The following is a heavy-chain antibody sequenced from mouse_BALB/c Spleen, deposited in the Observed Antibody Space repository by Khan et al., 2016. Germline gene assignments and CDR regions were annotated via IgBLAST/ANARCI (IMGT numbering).Heavy chain of an antibody. V-gene: IGHV9-3*02. CDR1: GYTFTNYG. J-gene: IGHJ3*01. Sequence: QIQLVQSGPELKKPGETVKISCKASGYTFTNYGMNWVKKAPGKGLKWMGWINTNTGEPTYAEEFKGRFAFSLETSASTAYLQINNLKNEDTATYFCAEDYYGSNWFAYRGQGTLVSVSA. CDR3: AEDYYGSNWFAY. CDR2: INTNTGEP. D-gene: IGHD1-1*01.